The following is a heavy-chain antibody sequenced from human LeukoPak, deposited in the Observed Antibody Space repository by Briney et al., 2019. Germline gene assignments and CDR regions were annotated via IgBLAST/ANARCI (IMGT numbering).Heavy chain of an antibody. CDR1: GFTFSSYG. Sequence: GGSLRLSCAASGFTFSSYGMHWVRQAPGKGLEWVAVISYDGSNKYYADSVKGRFTISRDNSKNTLYLQMNSLRAEDTAVYYCAKSAYCGGDCYSFDYWGQGTLVTVPS. CDR3: AKSAYCGGDCYSFDY. V-gene: IGHV3-30*18. D-gene: IGHD2-21*02. CDR2: ISYDGSNK. J-gene: IGHJ4*02.